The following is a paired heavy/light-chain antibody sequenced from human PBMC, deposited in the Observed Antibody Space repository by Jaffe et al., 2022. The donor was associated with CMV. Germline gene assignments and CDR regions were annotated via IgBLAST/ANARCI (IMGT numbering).Heavy chain of an antibody. CDR1: GFTFSNYA. D-gene: IGHD3-10*01. CDR3: VKDLWFGDLSSRALTTY. CDR2: ISGDGGTT. V-gene: IGHV3-64D*06. Sequence: EVQMVESGGGLVQPGGSLRLSCSVSGFTFSNYAMHWVRQAPGEGLEYVSGISGDGGTTYYADSVKGRFIISRDNSKNTLHLQVSSLKVEDTAIYYCVKDLWFGDLSSRALTTYWGQGTLVTVSS. J-gene: IGHJ4*02.
Light chain of an antibody. CDR3: TSYATSSTSPWV. V-gene: IGLV2-14*03. CDR1: SSDVGGYNY. CDR2: DVT. Sequence: QSALTQPASVSGSPGQSITISCTGTSSDVGGYNYVSWYQQHPGKAPKLIIYDVTNRPSGASHRFSGSKSGNTASLTISGLQADDEGDYYCTSYATSSTSPWVFGTGTKLTVL. J-gene: IGLJ3*02.